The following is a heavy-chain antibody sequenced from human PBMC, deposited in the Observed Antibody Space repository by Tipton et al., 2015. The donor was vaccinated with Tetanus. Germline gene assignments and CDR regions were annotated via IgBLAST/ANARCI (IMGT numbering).Heavy chain of an antibody. Sequence: TLSLTCNVSGALITTGGYSWGWIRQPPGQGLEWLGYIYQTDSTYYNPSVRSRLTLSLQRSKNQVFLKLSSVTAADTAVYYCVRGRGLGAYSFGFEYWGQGALVTVSS. CDR1: GALITTGGYS. V-gene: IGHV4-30-2*01. CDR2: IYQTDST. CDR3: VRGRGLGAYSFGFEY. D-gene: IGHD5-12*01. J-gene: IGHJ4*02.